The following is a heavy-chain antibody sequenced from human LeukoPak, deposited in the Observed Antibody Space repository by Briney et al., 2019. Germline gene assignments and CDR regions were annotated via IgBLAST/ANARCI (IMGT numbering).Heavy chain of an antibody. Sequence: SETLSLTCTMSGGSMINYYWGWIRQPPGKGLEWIGYIYYSGSTNYNPSLKSRVTISVDTSKNQFSLKLNSVTAADTAVYYCARGYSNFDSWGQGTLVTVSS. D-gene: IGHD5-18*01. J-gene: IGHJ4*02. CDR1: GGSMINYY. CDR2: IYYSGST. CDR3: ARGYSNFDS. V-gene: IGHV4-59*01.